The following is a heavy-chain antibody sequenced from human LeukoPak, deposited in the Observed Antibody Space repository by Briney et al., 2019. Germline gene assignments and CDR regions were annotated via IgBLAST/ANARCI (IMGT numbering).Heavy chain of an antibody. CDR1: GGSFSGYY. CDR3: ARGYYDSSGYYYSDY. D-gene: IGHD3-22*01. CDR2: INHSGST. V-gene: IGHV4-34*01. Sequence: SETLSLTCAVYGGSFSGYYWSWIRQPPGKGLEWIGEINHSGSTNYNPSLKSRVTISVDTSKNQFSLKLSSVTAADTAVYYCARGYYDSSGYYYSDYWGQGTLVTVSS. J-gene: IGHJ4*02.